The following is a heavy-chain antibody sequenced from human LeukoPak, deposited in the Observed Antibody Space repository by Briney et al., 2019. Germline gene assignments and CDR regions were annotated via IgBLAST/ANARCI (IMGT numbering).Heavy chain of an antibody. CDR2: INSDGSTR. D-gene: IGHD5-24*01. CDR1: GFTFTTSW. V-gene: IGHV3-74*01. J-gene: IGHJ4*02. CDR3: VRPQDGYNGFDC. Sequence: GGSLRLSCAASGFTFTTSWMRWVRQAPGKGLVWVSRINSDGSTRNYADSVKGRFTISRDNAKNALYLQMDSLRAEDAAVYYCVRPQDGYNGFDCWGQGTLVTVSS.